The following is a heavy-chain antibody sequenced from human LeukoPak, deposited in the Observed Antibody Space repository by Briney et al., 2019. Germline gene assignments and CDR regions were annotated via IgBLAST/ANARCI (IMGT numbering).Heavy chain of an antibody. D-gene: IGHD6-13*01. CDR3: ARDYSPSLYSSSWYSFDY. CDR1: GYTFTGYY. V-gene: IGHV1-2*02. CDR2: INPNSGGT. J-gene: IGHJ4*02. Sequence: ASVKVSCKASGYTFTGYYMHWVRQAPGQGLEWMGWINPNSGGTNYAQKFQVRVTMTRDTSISTAYMELSRLRSDDTAVYYCARDYSPSLYSSSWYSFDYWGQGTLVTVSS.